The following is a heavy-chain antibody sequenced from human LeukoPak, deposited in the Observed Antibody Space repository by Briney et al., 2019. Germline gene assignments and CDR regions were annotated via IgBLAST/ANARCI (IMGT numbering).Heavy chain of an antibody. CDR2: IHARGST. J-gene: IGHJ4*02. CDR1: GDSIGSGPYY. Sequence: SQTLSLTCTVSGDSIGSGPYYWTWIRQTAGKGLEWIGRIHARGSTDYNPSLKSRVTMSADTSKNQFSLNLSSVTAADTAVYYCARGKQLGLFDYWGQGTLVTVSS. CDR3: ARGKQLGLFDY. V-gene: IGHV4-61*02. D-gene: IGHD6-6*01.